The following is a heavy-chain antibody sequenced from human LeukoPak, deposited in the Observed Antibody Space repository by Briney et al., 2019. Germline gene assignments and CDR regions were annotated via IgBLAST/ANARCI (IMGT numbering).Heavy chain of an antibody. D-gene: IGHD2-2*01. CDR2: ISGSSGTI. J-gene: IGHJ3*02. CDR3: ARDGEGRYCSSTSCKQSAFDI. V-gene: IGHV3-48*04. CDR1: GFTFRSHS. Sequence: GGSLRLSCTASGFTFRSHSMIWVRQAPGKGLEWISYISGSSGTIYYADSVKGRFTISRDNAKNSLYLQMNSLRAEDTAVYYCARDGEGRYCSSTSCKQSAFDIWGQGTMVTVSS.